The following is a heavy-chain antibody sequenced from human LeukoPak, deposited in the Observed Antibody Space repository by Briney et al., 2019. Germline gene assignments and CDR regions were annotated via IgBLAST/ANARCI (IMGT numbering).Heavy chain of an antibody. CDR3: ARDHHTITDYYYGMDV. V-gene: IGHV3-33*01. CDR1: GLTFSSYG. CDR2: IWYDGSNK. D-gene: IGHD1-14*01. J-gene: IGHJ6*04. Sequence: GGSLRLSCAASGLTFSSYGMHWVRQAPGKGLEWVAVIWYDGSNKYYADSVKGRFTISRDNSKNTLYLQMNSLRAEDTAVYYCARDHHTITDYYYGMDVWGKGPTVTVSS.